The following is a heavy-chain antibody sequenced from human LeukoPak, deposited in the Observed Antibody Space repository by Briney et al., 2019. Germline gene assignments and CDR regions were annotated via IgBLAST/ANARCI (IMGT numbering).Heavy chain of an antibody. J-gene: IGHJ4*02. D-gene: IGHD3-22*01. CDR2: VIAILVIA. Sequence: SSVKVSCKASGGSFSSYGISLVRQAPGPGLEWTGMVIAILVIANYAQKLQRRVTITEDKSTSTAYMEATSLRSEDTAVYYCARGTALYDSSAATDYWGQGTLVTVSS. CDR3: ARGTALYDSSAATDY. CDR1: GGSFSSYG. V-gene: IGHV1-69*04.